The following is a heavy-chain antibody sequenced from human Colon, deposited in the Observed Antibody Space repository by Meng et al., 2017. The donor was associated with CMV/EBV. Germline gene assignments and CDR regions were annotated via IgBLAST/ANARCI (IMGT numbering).Heavy chain of an antibody. CDR3: AKHHRGYTAIDY. Sequence: GGSLRLSCAASGFTFSSYDMHWVRQATGKGLEWVSAIGTAGDTYYPGSVKGRFTISRDNSKNTLYLQMNSLRTEDTAVYYCAKHHRGYTAIDYWGQGTLVTVSS. J-gene: IGHJ4*02. V-gene: IGHV3-13*01. D-gene: IGHD5-12*01. CDR2: IGTAGDT. CDR1: GFTFSSYD.